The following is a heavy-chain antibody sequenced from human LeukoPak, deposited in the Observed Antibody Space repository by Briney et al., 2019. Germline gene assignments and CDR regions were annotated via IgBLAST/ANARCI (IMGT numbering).Heavy chain of an antibody. CDR3: ATYTQSGAQGVSDY. V-gene: IGHV1-46*01. CDR1: GYTFTNYY. CDR2: IHPSDGDT. J-gene: IGHJ4*02. D-gene: IGHD3-10*01. Sequence: GASVKVSFKASGYTFTNYYMHWVRQAPGQGLEWMGLIHPSDGDTKYAQEFQDRVTMTRDTSTSTVYMELSSLRSEDTAVYYCATYTQSGAQGVSDYWGQGTLVTVSS.